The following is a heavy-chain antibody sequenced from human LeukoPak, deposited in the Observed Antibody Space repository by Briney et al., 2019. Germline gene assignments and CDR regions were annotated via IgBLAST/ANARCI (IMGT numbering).Heavy chain of an antibody. CDR2: ISAYNGNT. J-gene: IGHJ4*02. Sequence: ASVKVSCTASGYTFTSYGISWVRQAPGQGLEWMGWISAYNGNTNYAQKLQGRVTMTTDTSTSTAYMELRSLRSDDTAVYYCARALLGYCSGGSCYGYFDYWGQGTLVTVSS. D-gene: IGHD2-15*01. V-gene: IGHV1-18*01. CDR1: GYTFTSYG. CDR3: ARALLGYCSGGSCYGYFDY.